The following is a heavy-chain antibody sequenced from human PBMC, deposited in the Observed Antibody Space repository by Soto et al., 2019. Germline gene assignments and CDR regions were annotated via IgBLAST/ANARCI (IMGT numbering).Heavy chain of an antibody. D-gene: IGHD3-3*01. CDR3: ARDRGITIFGVVIPFDP. CDR1: GYTFTSYG. J-gene: IGHJ5*02. CDR2: ISAYNGST. V-gene: IGHV1-18*01. Sequence: QVQLVQSGAEVKKPGASVKVSCKASGYTFTSYGISWVRQAPGQGLEWMGWISAYNGSTNYAQKLQGRVTMTTDTSTSTAYMELRSLRSDDTAVYYCARDRGITIFGVVIPFDPWGQGTLVTVSS.